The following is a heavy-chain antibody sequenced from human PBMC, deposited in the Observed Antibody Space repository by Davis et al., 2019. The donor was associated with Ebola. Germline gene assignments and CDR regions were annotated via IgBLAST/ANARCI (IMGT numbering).Heavy chain of an antibody. CDR3: ARGRTLSLRWFDP. D-gene: IGHD1-14*01. CDR2: IDPNSGGT. Sequence: NLSCTASGYTFTVCCMHWVRQAPGQGLEWMGRIDPNSGGTNYAQKFQGRVTMTRDTSISTAYMELSRLSSDDKAVYYCARGRTLSLRWFDPWGQGTLVTVSS. CDR1: GYTFTVCC. V-gene: IGHV1-2*06. J-gene: IGHJ5*02.